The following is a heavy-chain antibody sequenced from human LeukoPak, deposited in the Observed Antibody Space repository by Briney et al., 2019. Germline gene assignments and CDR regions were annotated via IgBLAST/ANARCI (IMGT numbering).Heavy chain of an antibody. Sequence: SETLSLTCAVSDGSISSSNWWSWVRQPPGKGLEWIGEIYHSGSANYNPSLKSRVTISVDKSKDQFSLKLTSVTAADTAVYYCARVSSGSYYFDYWGQGTLVTVSS. CDR1: DGSISSSNW. J-gene: IGHJ4*02. D-gene: IGHD1-26*01. V-gene: IGHV4-4*02. CDR3: ARVSSGSYYFDY. CDR2: IYHSGSA.